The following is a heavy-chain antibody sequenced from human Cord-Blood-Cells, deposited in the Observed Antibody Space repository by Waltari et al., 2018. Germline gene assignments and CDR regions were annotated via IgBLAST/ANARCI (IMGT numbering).Heavy chain of an antibody. CDR2: ISYDGSNK. CDR3: AKDKAWESYFDL. V-gene: IGHV3-30*18. CDR1: GFTFSSYG. J-gene: IGHJ2*01. D-gene: IGHD1-26*01. Sequence: QVQLVESGGGVVQPGRSLRLSCAASGFTFSSYGMHWVRQAPGKGLELVAVISYDGSNKYYADSVKGRFTISRDNSKNTLYLQMNSLRAEDTAVYYCAKDKAWESYFDLWGRGTLVTVSS.